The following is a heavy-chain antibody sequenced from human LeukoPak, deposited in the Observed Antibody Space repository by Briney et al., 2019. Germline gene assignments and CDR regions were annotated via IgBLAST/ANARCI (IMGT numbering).Heavy chain of an antibody. CDR1: GFTFSSYW. D-gene: IGHD3-3*01. CDR3: ARDKMEWLLSARVAGAFDS. CDR2: IKQDGSEK. Sequence: PGGSLRLSCAASGFTFSSYWMSWVRQAPGKGLEWVANIKQDGSEKYYVDSVKGRVTISRDNAQNSLYLQMNSLRAEDTAVYYRARDKMEWLLSARVAGAFDSWGQGTMVTVSS. V-gene: IGHV3-7*01. J-gene: IGHJ3*02.